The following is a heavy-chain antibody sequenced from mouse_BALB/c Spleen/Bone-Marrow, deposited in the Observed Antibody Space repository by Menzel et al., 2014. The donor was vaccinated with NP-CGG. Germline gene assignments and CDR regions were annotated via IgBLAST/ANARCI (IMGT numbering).Heavy chain of an antibody. V-gene: IGHV2-6-7*01. CDR3: ARGGGSPFAY. D-gene: IGHD1-1*02. Sequence: QVQLQQSGPGLVAPSQRLSITCTVSGFSLTGYGVNWVRQPPGKGLEWLGIIWVDGSTDYNSALKSRLSISKDNSKSQVFLKMNSLQIDDTARYYCARGGGSPFAYWGQGTLVTVSA. CDR1: GFSLTGYG. J-gene: IGHJ3*01. CDR2: IWVDGST.